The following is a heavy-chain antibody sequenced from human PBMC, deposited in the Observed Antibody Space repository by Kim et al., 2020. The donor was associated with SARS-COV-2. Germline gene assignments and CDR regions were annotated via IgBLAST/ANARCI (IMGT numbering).Heavy chain of an antibody. CDR3: ARERRVRGVRNWFDP. Sequence: ASVKVSCKASGYTFTGYYMHWVRQAPGQGLEWMGWINPNSGGTNYAQKFQGWVTMTRDTSISTAYMELSRLRSDDTAVYYCARERRVRGVRNWFDPWGQGTLVTVSS. CDR2: INPNSGGT. CDR1: GYTFTGYY. J-gene: IGHJ5*02. D-gene: IGHD3-10*01. V-gene: IGHV1-2*04.